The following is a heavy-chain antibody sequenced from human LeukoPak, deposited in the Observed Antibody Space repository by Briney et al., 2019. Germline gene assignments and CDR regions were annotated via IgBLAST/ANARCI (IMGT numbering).Heavy chain of an antibody. D-gene: IGHD3-10*01. V-gene: IGHV1-18*01. Sequence: GASVKVSCKASGYTFTSYGISWVRQAPGQGLEWMGWISAYNGNTNYAQKLRGRVTMTTDTSTSTAYMELRSLRSDDTAVYYCARDRSLWFGELFGYYYGMDVWGQGTTVTVSS. CDR1: GYTFTSYG. J-gene: IGHJ6*02. CDR3: ARDRSLWFGELFGYYYGMDV. CDR2: ISAYNGNT.